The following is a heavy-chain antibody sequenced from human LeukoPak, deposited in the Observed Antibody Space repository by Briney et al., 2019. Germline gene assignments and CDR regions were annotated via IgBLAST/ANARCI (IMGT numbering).Heavy chain of an antibody. J-gene: IGHJ4*02. CDR2: MIISGGST. CDR1: GFTFSSYA. D-gene: IGHD1-7*01. V-gene: IGHV3-23*01. Sequence: QPGGSLRLSCEASGFTFSSYAMTWVRQVPGKGLEWVSSMIISGGSTYYADSVKGRFTISRDNSKNTLYLQMNSLRVEDTALYYCARETKIDYWGQGALVTVS. CDR3: ARETKIDY.